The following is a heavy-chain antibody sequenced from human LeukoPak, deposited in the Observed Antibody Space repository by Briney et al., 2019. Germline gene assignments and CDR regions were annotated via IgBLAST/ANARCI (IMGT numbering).Heavy chain of an antibody. CDR1: GGSISSSSYY. Sequence: SETLSLTCTVSGGSISSSSYYWGWIRQPPGKGLEWIGYIYHSGSTYYNPSLKSRVTISVDRTKNQFSLKLSSVTAADTAVYYCARGVGTMILGSTYYFDYWGQGTLVTVSS. J-gene: IGHJ4*02. V-gene: IGHV4-39*07. CDR2: IYHSGST. CDR3: ARGVGTMILGSTYYFDY. D-gene: IGHD3-22*01.